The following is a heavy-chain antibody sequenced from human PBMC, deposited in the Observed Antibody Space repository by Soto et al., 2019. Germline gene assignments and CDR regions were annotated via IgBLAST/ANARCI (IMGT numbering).Heavy chain of an antibody. V-gene: IGHV2-5*02. J-gene: IGHJ4*02. CDR1: GFSLSTSGVG. CDR2: IYWDDDK. CDR3: AHRHRSEGYSSGWPYFDY. Sequence: QITLKESGPTLVKPTQTLTLTCTFSGFSLSTSGVGVGWIRQPPGKALEWLALIYWDDDKRYSPSLKSRLTIPMDTSKNHVVLTMTNMDPVDTATYYCAHRHRSEGYSSGWPYFDYWGQGTLVTVSS. D-gene: IGHD6-19*01.